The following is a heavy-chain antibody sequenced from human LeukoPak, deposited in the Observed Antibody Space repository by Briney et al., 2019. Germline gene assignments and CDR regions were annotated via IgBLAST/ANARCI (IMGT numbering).Heavy chain of an antibody. CDR2: IIPIFGTA. J-gene: IGHJ4*02. CDR3: ARGRLGYDSSGPLDY. Sequence: SVKVSCKASGGTFSSYAISWVRQAPGQGLEWMGGIIPIFGTANYAQKFQGRVTITADESTSTAYMELSSLRSEDTAVYYCARGRLGYDSSGPLDYWGQGTLVTVSS. D-gene: IGHD3-22*01. V-gene: IGHV1-69*13. CDR1: GGTFSSYA.